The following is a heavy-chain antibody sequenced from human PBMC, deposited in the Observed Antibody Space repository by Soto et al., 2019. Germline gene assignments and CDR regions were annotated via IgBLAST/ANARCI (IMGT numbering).Heavy chain of an antibody. D-gene: IGHD3-22*01. CDR1: GGTYRNYA. CDR2: IIPISGTT. CDR3: ARDVGDDSSGYYDVNY. Sequence: QVHLVQSGAEVKKPGSSVRVSCKASGGTYRNYAVNWVRQAPGQGLEWMGGIIPISGTTNYAQKFQGRVTITADESTSTAYMELRRLRSEDTAVYFCARDVGDDSSGYYDVNYWGQGTLVTVSS. V-gene: IGHV1-69*01. J-gene: IGHJ4*02.